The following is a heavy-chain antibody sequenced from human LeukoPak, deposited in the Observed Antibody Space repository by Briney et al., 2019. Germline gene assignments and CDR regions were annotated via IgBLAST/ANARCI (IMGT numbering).Heavy chain of an antibody. Sequence: PSETLSLTCAVYGESFSGYYWSWIRQPPGKGLEWIGEINHSGSTNYNPSLKSRVTISVDTSKNQFSLKLSSVTAADTAVYYCARARLSTKRTYYYDSRKYYFDYWGQGTLVTVSS. V-gene: IGHV4-34*01. CDR1: GESFSGYY. J-gene: IGHJ4*02. D-gene: IGHD3-22*01. CDR2: INHSGST. CDR3: ARARLSTKRTYYYDSRKYYFDY.